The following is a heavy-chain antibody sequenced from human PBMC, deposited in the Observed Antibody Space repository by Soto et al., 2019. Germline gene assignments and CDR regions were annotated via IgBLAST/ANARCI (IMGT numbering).Heavy chain of an antibody. V-gene: IGHV3-30*18. J-gene: IGHJ6*02. CDR1: GFTFSSYG. Sequence: QVQLVESGGGVVQPGRSLRLSCAASGFTFSSYGMHWVRQAPGKGLEWVAVISYDGSNKYYADSVKGRFTISRDNSKNTLYLQMNSLRAEDTAVYYCAKSAVATSFRYYGMDVWGQGTTVTVSS. D-gene: IGHD5-12*01. CDR3: AKSAVATSFRYYGMDV. CDR2: ISYDGSNK.